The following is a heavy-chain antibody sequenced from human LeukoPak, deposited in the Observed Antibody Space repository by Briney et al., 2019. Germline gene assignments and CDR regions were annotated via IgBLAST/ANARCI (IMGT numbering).Heavy chain of an antibody. CDR3: ARDRMDTGTYFDY. V-gene: IGHV1-18*01. CDR2: ISTYNGNT. D-gene: IGHD5-18*01. Sequence: ASVKVSCRSSGYTFTTYGITWVRQAPGQGLEWMGWISTYNGNTNYAQKLQGRVTMTTDTSTSTAYMELRSLRSDDTAMYYCARDRMDTGTYFDYWGQGTLDTVSS. J-gene: IGHJ4*02. CDR1: GYTFTTYG.